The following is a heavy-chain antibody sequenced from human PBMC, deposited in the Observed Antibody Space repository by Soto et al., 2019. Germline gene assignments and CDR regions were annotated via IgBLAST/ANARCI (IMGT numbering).Heavy chain of an antibody. Sequence: QVQLQESGPGLVKPSQTLSLTCTVSGGSITSSGHYWSWIRQHPGEGLEWIGFTSNSGSTSYNPSLKGRVTISVDTSSNQFSLNLKSVTAADMAVYYCARGGGSTKVDYWGRGTLVTVSP. CDR1: GGSITSSGHY. V-gene: IGHV4-31*03. J-gene: IGHJ4*02. CDR2: TSNSGST. D-gene: IGHD3-16*01. CDR3: ARGGGSTKVDY.